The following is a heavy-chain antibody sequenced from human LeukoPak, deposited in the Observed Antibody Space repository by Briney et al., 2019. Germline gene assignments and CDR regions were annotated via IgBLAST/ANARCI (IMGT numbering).Heavy chain of an antibody. J-gene: IGHJ4*02. CDR1: GYTLTELS. CDR3: ATRRGYSYGRDY. CDR2: FDPEDGET. D-gene: IGHD5-18*01. Sequence: ASVKVSCKVSGYTLTELSMHWVRQAPGKGLEWMGGFDPEDGETIYAQKFQGRVTMTEDTSTDTAYMELSSLRSEDTAVYYCATRRGYSYGRDYWGQGTLVTVSS. V-gene: IGHV1-24*01.